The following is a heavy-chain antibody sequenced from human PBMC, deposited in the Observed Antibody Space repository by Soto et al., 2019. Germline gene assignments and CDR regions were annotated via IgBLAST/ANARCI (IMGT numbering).Heavy chain of an antibody. D-gene: IGHD3-9*01. CDR3: GRLEGLATISYYFDY. Sequence: QLQLQESGPGLVKPSETLSLTCTVSGGSVSSSSYYWGWVRQPPGKGLEWIGSVYYSGSTYYNPSLESRVTISVDKSKNQCSLKLISLSAADTAVYYCGRLEGLATISYYFDYWGQGALVTVSS. CDR1: GGSVSSSSYY. J-gene: IGHJ4*02. CDR2: VYYSGST. V-gene: IGHV4-39*01.